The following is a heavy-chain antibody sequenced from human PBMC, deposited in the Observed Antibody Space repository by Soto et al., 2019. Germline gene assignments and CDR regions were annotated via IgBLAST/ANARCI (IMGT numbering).Heavy chain of an antibody. CDR3: XXXXXXXXXXXXXXXXQDAFDI. Sequence: EVQLVESGGGLVQPGGSLRLSCAASGFTFTSYGMNWVRQAPGKXXEWVXYISIRSTNIYYADSVKGRFTISRDKAKNSLXLXXXSLXXXXXXXXXXXXXXXXXXXXXXXXXXQDAFDIWGQGSMVTVSS. CDR1: GFTFTSYG. V-gene: IGHV3-48*01. CDR2: ISIRSTNI. J-gene: IGHJ3*02.